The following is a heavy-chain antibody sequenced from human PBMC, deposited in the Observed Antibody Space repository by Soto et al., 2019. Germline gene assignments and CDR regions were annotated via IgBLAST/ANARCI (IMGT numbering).Heavy chain of an antibody. CDR3: ARGRPRSGPPFYYYGLDV. CDR1: GGTFSTYV. CDR2: VIPMSGSS. D-gene: IGHD1-26*01. J-gene: IGHJ6*02. V-gene: IGHV1-69*06. Sequence: QVQLVQSGSEVKKPGSSVKVSCKASGGTFSTYVISWVRQAPGQGLEWMGRVIPMSGSSNYAQKFQGRVTITADKDTSIAYKEVSSLRSEDTAVYYCARGRPRSGPPFYYYGLDVWGQGTTVIVSS.